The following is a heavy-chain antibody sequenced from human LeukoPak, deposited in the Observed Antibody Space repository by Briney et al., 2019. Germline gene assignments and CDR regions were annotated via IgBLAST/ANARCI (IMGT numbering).Heavy chain of an antibody. CDR2: ISDSGGST. J-gene: IGHJ4*02. CDR1: GITLSNYG. CDR3: AKRGVVIRVILVGFHKQAYYFDS. Sequence: GGSLRLSCAVSGITLSNYGLSWVRQAPGKGLECVAGISDSGGSTNYADSVKGRFTISRDNPKNTLYLQMNSLRAEDTAVYFCAKRGVVIRVILVGFHKQAYYFDSWGQGALVTVSS. V-gene: IGHV3-23*01. D-gene: IGHD3-22*01.